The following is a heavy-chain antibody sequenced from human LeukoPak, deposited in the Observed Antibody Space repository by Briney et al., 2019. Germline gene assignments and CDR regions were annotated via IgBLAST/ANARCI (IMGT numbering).Heavy chain of an antibody. V-gene: IGHV3-21*01. CDR1: GFTFSSYA. D-gene: IGHD6-19*01. Sequence: GSLRLSCAASGFTFSSYAMSWVRQAPGKGLEWVSSISSSSSYIYYADSVKGRFTISRDNAKNSLYLQMNSLRAEDTAVYYCARVLGVAGTGDNYWGQGTLVTVSS. CDR3: ARVLGVAGTGDNY. J-gene: IGHJ4*02. CDR2: ISSSSSYI.